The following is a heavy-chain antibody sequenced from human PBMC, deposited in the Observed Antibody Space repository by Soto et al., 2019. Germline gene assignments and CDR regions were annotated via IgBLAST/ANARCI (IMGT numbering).Heavy chain of an antibody. CDR2: IYYTGST. Sequence: SETLSLTCTVSGGSISSYYWSWIRQPPGKGLEWIGNIYYTGSTSYNPSLKSRVTISLDTSKNQFSLKVNSVTAADTAVYYCARGEGAAPGILPAAINCFDPWGQGTMVT. CDR3: ARGEGAAPGILPAAINCFDP. J-gene: IGHJ5*02. D-gene: IGHD2-2*02. V-gene: IGHV4-59*01. CDR1: GGSISSYY.